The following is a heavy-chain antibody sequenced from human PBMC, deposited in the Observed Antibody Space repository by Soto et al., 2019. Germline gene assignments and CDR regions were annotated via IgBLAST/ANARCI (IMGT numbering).Heavy chain of an antibody. Sequence: EAQLVESGGGLVQPGGSLRLSCAASGFTFSVYTMHWVRQSPGKGLEWISCITSSGTTISYADSVKGRFTISRDNAKSSLFLQMDTLRDEDTAVYYCARDGYSTSSDWPWFDPWGQGTLVTVSS. D-gene: IGHD6-6*01. CDR2: ITSSGTTI. CDR1: GFTFSVYT. J-gene: IGHJ5*02. V-gene: IGHV3-48*02. CDR3: ARDGYSTSSDWPWFDP.